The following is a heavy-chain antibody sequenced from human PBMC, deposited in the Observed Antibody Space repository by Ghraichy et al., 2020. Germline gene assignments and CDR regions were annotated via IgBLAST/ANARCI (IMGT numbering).Heavy chain of an antibody. J-gene: IGHJ5*02. CDR3: ARDRADIIRGSSGWYGWFDP. Sequence: SQTLSLTCTVSGGSISSYYWSWIRQPPGKGLEWIGYIYYSGSTNYNPSLKSRVTISVDTSKNQFSLKLSSVTAADTAVYYCARDRADIIRGSSGWYGWFDPWGQGTLVTVSS. V-gene: IGHV4-59*01. CDR1: GGSISSYY. CDR2: IYYSGST. D-gene: IGHD6-19*01.